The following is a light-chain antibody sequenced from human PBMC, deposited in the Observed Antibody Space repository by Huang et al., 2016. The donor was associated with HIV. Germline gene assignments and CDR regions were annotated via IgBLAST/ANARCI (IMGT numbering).Light chain of an antibody. CDR2: GAS. CDR1: QDIGSS. CDR3: QQLSAYPVT. Sequence: ILLTQSPSSLSASAGDRVIITCRASQDIGSSLAWYQQKPGMAPTLMIFGASALQTGVPTTFSGDGSGVEFTLAISSLQPEDFATYYSQQLSAYPVTFGGGTRVE. V-gene: IGKV1-9*01. J-gene: IGKJ4*01.